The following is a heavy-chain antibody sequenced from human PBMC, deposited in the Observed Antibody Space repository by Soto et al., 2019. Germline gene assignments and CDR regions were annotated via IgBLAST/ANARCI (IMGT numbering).Heavy chain of an antibody. Sequence: SETLSLTCSVSGGSIISNRDFYWGWIRQSPGEGLEWIASVYFTGDTYYNPSLKSRVTISVDTSKNQFYVRVNSVAAADTAVYYCARQGWVGAGKLPHKGDGSGSRSGDFDYWGQGTLVTVSS. V-gene: IGHV4-39*01. CDR1: GGSIISNRDFY. CDR3: ARQGWVGAGKLPHKGDGSGSRSGDFDY. CDR2: VYFTGDT. D-gene: IGHD3-10*01. J-gene: IGHJ4*02.